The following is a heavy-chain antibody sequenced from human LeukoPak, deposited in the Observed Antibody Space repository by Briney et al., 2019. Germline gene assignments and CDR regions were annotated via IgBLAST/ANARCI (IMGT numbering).Heavy chain of an antibody. CDR3: ARDAYYGSSGYNGDY. CDR1: GGSISSSNW. CDR2: IYHSGST. D-gene: IGHD3-22*01. Sequence: SETLSLTCAVSGGSISSSNWWSWVRQPPGKGLEWIGEIYHSGSTNYNPSLKSRVTISVDKSKNQFSLKLSSVTAADTAVYYCARDAYYGSSGYNGDYWGQGTLVTVSS. J-gene: IGHJ4*02. V-gene: IGHV4-4*02.